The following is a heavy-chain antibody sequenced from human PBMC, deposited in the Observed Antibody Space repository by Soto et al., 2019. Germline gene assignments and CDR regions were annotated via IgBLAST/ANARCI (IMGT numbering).Heavy chain of an antibody. CDR1: GGSVSSRYW. D-gene: IGHD6-13*01. J-gene: IGHJ4*02. V-gene: IGHV4-4*02. Sequence: SETLSVTCAVSGGSVSSRYWWSWVRPSPGKGLEWIGEIYHSGSANYNPSLKSRVTTSVDNSKNQFSLRLNSVTAADTAVYYCARYNAASGTYYFDYWGQGTLVTVSS. CDR2: IYHSGSA. CDR3: ARYNAASGTYYFDY.